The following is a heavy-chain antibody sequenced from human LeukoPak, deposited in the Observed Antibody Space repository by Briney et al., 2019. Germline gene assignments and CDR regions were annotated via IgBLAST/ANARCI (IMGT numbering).Heavy chain of an antibody. D-gene: IGHD6-19*01. CDR1: GGSISSYY. Sequence: SETLSLTCTVSGGSISSYYWSWIRQPAGKGLEWIGRIYTSGSTNYNPSLKSRVTISVDKSKNQFSLKLSSVTAADTAVYYCARANGGAVAANYYYYYMDVWGKGTTVTVSS. J-gene: IGHJ6*03. V-gene: IGHV4-4*07. CDR2: IYTSGST. CDR3: ARANGGAVAANYYYYYMDV.